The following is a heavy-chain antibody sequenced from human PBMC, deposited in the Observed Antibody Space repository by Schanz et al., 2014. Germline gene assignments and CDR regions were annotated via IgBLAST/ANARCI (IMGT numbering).Heavy chain of an antibody. Sequence: EVQLVESGGGLVQPGGSLRLSCEASGFDFNSYSMNWVRQVPGKGLEWLSYIATSSSTRHYADSVKGRFTISRDNSENTLYLQMNSLSADDTAVFYCAKGMGYCSGGTCYDYYYYGLDVWGQGTTVTVSS. CDR1: GFDFNSYS. J-gene: IGHJ6*02. V-gene: IGHV3-48*01. D-gene: IGHD2-15*01. CDR2: IATSSSTR. CDR3: AKGMGYCSGGTCYDYYYYGLDV.